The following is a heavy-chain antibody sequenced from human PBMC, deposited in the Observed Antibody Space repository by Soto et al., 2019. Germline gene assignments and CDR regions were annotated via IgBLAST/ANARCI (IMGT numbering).Heavy chain of an antibody. D-gene: IGHD6-6*01. CDR2: IYYSGST. J-gene: IGHJ4*02. CDR3: ARQPNLAARPRALDY. V-gene: IGHV4-39*01. Sequence: SETLSLTCTVSGGSISSSSYYWGWIRQPPGKGLEWIGSIYYSGSTYYNPSLKSRVTISVDTSKNQFSLKLSSVTAADTAVYYCARQPNLAARPRALDYWGQGTLVTVSS. CDR1: GGSISSSSYY.